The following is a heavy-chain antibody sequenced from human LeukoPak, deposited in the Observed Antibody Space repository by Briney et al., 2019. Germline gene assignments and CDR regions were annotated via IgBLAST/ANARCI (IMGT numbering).Heavy chain of an antibody. J-gene: IGHJ4*02. CDR2: INPNSGGT. V-gene: IGHV1-2*02. CDR3: ARFLRELLEGVDY. D-gene: IGHD1-26*01. Sequence: ASVKVSCKASGYTFTGYYMHWVRQAPGQGLEWMGWINPNSGGTNYAQKLQGRVTMTTDTSTSTAYMELRSLRSDDTAVYYCARFLRELLEGVDYWGQGTLVTVSS. CDR1: GYTFTGYY.